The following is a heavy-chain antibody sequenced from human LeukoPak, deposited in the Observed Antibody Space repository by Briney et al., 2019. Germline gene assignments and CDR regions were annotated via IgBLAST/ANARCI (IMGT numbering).Heavy chain of an antibody. J-gene: IGHJ4*02. CDR3: ARPAPYDSSVSFDY. D-gene: IGHD3-22*01. V-gene: IGHV3-64*01. CDR1: GFTFSSYA. CDR2: ISSNGGST. Sequence: QPGGSLRLSCAASGFTFSSYAIHWVRQAPGKGLEYVSAISSNGGSTYYANSVKGRFTISRDNSKNTLYLQMGSLRAEDMAVYYCARPAPYDSSVSFDYWGQGTLVTVSS.